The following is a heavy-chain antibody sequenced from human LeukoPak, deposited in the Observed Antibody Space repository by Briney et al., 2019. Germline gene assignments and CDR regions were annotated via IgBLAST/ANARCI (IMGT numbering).Heavy chain of an antibody. J-gene: IGHJ6*02. CDR3: ARHDPVGHFLRGMDV. V-gene: IGHV4-59*08. Sequence: SETLSLTCAGSGGSISGYFWSWSRQPPGKGLEWIGYIYYTGSTIYNPSLRSRVTMSVDVSKNQFSLDLTSVTAADTAVYYCARHDPVGHFLRGMDVWGQGTTVTVSS. CDR2: IYYTGST. D-gene: IGHD2/OR15-2a*01. CDR1: GGSISGYF.